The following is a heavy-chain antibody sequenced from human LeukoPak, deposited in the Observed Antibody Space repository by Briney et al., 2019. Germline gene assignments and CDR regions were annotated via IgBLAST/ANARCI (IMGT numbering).Heavy chain of an antibody. Sequence: ASVKVSCKASGYTFTGYYMHWVRQAPGQGLEWMGWINPNSGGTNYAQKFQGRVTMTRDTSISTAYMELSRLRSEDTAVYYCARGDGYNFYYYMDVWGKGTTVTVSS. CDR3: ARGDGYNFYYYMDV. CDR1: GYTFTGYY. J-gene: IGHJ6*03. D-gene: IGHD5-24*01. CDR2: INPNSGGT. V-gene: IGHV1-2*02.